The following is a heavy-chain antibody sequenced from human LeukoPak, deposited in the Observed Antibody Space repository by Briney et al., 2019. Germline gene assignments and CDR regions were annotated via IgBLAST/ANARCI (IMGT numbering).Heavy chain of an antibody. D-gene: IGHD2-15*01. V-gene: IGHV4-34*01. CDR3: ARGRTRLAAQRALDY. CDR2: INHSGST. Sequence: SETLSLTCAVYGGSFSGYYWSWIRQPPGKGLEWIGEINHSGSTNYNPSLKSRVTISVDTSKIQFSLKLSSVTAADTAVYYCARGRTRLAAQRALDYWGQGTLVTVSS. CDR1: GGSFSGYY. J-gene: IGHJ4*02.